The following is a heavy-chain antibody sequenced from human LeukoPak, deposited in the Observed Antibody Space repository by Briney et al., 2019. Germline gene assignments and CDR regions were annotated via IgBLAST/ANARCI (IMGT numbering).Heavy chain of an antibody. Sequence: ASVKVPCKASGYTFTSYYMHWVRQAPGQGLEWMGIINPSGGSTSYAQKFKGRVTMTRDTSTSTVYMELSSLRSEDTAVYYCARNSLCSSTSCYSHFDYWGQGTLVTVSS. D-gene: IGHD2-2*01. CDR3: ARNSLCSSTSCYSHFDY. CDR2: INPSGGST. V-gene: IGHV1-46*03. CDR1: GYTFTSYY. J-gene: IGHJ4*02.